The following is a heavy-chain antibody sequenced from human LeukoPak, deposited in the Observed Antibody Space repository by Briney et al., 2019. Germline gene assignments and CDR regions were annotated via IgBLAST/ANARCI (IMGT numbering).Heavy chain of an antibody. CDR2: ITYDGNTK. CDR3: TKDYSSGWYGGIDY. J-gene: IGHJ4*02. CDR1: GFAFSNCG. V-gene: IGHV3-30*18. Sequence: GGSLRLYCAASGFAFSNCGMHWVRQAPGKGLEWVAVITYDGNTKYYLDSVKGRFTISRDNSKNTLYLQMSSLRGEDTAVYYCTKDYSSGWYGGIDYWGQGALVTVSS. D-gene: IGHD6-19*01.